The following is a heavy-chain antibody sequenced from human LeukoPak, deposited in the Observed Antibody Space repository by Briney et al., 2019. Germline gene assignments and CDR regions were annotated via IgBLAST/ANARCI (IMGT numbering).Heavy chain of an antibody. CDR2: VFYTGST. CDR1: GGSVSNGRHY. D-gene: IGHD3-3*01. Sequence: PSETLSLTCTVSGGSVSNGRHYWSWIRQPPGKELEWIGYVFYTGSTNNNPSLKSRVTISVDTSKSQFSLNLRSVTAADTAVYYCARIFWSGYSGWYFDLWGRGTLVTVSS. CDR3: ARIFWSGYSGWYFDL. J-gene: IGHJ2*01. V-gene: IGHV4-61*01.